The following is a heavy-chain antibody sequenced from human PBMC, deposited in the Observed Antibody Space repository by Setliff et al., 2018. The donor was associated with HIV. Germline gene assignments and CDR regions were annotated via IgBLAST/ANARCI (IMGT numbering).Heavy chain of an antibody. CDR1: GGSISNYY. V-gene: IGHV4-59*08. D-gene: IGHD6-19*01. CDR2: IYASGST. CDR3: ARHVYSSGWGYVYHLDS. Sequence: SETLSLTCTVSGGSISNYYWSWVRQPPGKGLEWIGYIYASGSTNYSPSLKSRVTISVDTSKNQFSLKLKSVTAADTAVYFCARHVYSSGWGYVYHLDSWGQGTLVTVSS. J-gene: IGHJ4*02.